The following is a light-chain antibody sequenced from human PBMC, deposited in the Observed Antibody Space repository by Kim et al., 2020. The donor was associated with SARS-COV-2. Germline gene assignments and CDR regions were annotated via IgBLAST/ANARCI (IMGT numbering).Light chain of an antibody. Sequence: PGQRATLSCRASQSVSSSYLAWYQQKPGQAPSLLIYGASSRATGIPDRFSGSASGTDVTLTISRLEPEDFAVYYCQQYGSSPRTFGQGTKLE. CDR3: QQYGSSPRT. CDR2: GAS. V-gene: IGKV3-20*01. J-gene: IGKJ2*01. CDR1: QSVSSSY.